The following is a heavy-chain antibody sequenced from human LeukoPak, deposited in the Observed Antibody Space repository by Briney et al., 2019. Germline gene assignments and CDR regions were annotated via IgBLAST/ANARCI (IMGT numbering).Heavy chain of an antibody. Sequence: GGSLRLSCAASGFTFSRHWMTWVRQAPGKGLEWVANIKQDGSEKYYVDSVKGRFTISRDNAKNSLYLQMNSLRAEDTAVYYCTINSGSHPWGQGTLVTVSS. CDR1: GFTFSRHW. CDR3: TINSGSHP. CDR2: IKQDGSEK. D-gene: IGHD1-26*01. V-gene: IGHV3-7*01. J-gene: IGHJ5*02.